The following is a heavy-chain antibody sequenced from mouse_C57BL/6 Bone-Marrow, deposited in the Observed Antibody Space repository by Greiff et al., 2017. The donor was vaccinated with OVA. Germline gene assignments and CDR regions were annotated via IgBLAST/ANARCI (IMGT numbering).Heavy chain of an antibody. CDR3: ATYTGY. D-gene: IGHD1-1*01. CDR1: GYTFTDYY. J-gene: IGHJ2*01. CDR2: INPYNGGT. V-gene: IGHV1-19*01. Sequence: EVQLQQSGPVLVKPGASVKMSCKASGYTFTDYYMNWVKQSHGKSLEWIGVINPYNGGTSSNQKFKGKDTLTVDKSSSTAYMELNSLTSEDAAVYYCATYTGYWGQGTTLTVSS.